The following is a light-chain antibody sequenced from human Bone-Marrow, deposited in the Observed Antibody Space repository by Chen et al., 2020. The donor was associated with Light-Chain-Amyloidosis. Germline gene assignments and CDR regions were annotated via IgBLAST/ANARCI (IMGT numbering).Light chain of an antibody. V-gene: IGLV3-21*02. J-gene: IGLJ3*02. CDR1: NIGSTS. Sequence: SYVLTQPSSVSVAPGQTATVPWGGNNIGSTSVHWYQQTPGQAARLVVYDDSDRPSGIPERLSGSNSGNTATLTISRVEAGDEADYYCQVWDRSSDRPVFGGGTKLTVL. CDR3: QVWDRSSDRPV. CDR2: DDS.